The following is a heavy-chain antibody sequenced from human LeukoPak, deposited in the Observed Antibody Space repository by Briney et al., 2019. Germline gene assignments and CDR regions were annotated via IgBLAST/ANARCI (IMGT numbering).Heavy chain of an antibody. CDR3: ARDTITGIHYFDY. Sequence: SETLSPTCTVSGYSISSGYYWDWIRQPPGKGLEWIGSIYHSGSTYYNPSLKSRVTISVDTSKNQFSLKLSSVTAADTAVYYCARDTITGIHYFDYWGQGTLVTVSS. V-gene: IGHV4-38-2*02. J-gene: IGHJ4*02. CDR2: IYHSGST. CDR1: GYSISSGYY. D-gene: IGHD5-12*01.